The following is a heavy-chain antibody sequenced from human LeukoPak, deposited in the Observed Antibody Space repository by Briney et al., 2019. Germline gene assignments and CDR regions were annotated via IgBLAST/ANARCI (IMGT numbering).Heavy chain of an antibody. J-gene: IGHJ6*03. CDR3: AREHSSSWPHYYYYMDV. CDR2: IKPSDGFT. Sequence: ASVKVSCKASGYTFTSYYVHWVRQAPGQGLEWMGVIKPSDGFTSYAQKFQGRVTMTRDTSTSTVYMELSSLRSEDTAVYYCAREHSSSWPHYYYYMDVWGKGTTVTISS. CDR1: GYTFTSYY. D-gene: IGHD6-13*01. V-gene: IGHV1-46*01.